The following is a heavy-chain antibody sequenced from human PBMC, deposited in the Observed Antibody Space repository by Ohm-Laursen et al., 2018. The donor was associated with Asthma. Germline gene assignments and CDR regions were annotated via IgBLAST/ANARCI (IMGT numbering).Heavy chain of an antibody. CDR3: ARIGPEWELPGREYSLHH. CDR1: GYTFSRYS. V-gene: IGHV3-21*01. Sequence: SLRLSCTASGYTFSRYSIHWVRQVPGKGLEWVASISTASTFIYYADSVRGRFTTSRDNAKNSVYLQMNSLRADDAALYYCARIGPEWELPGREYSLHHWGESTLGTVSS. J-gene: IGHJ1*01. D-gene: IGHD1-26*01. CDR2: ISTASTFI.